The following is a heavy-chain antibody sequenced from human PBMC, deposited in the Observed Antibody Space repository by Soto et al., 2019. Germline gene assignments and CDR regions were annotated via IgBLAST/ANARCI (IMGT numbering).Heavy chain of an antibody. CDR1: GVTFSGSA. J-gene: IGHJ6*03. Sequence: EVQLVESGGGLVQPGGSLKLSCAASGVTFSGSAMHWVRQASGKGLEWVGRIRSKPNNYATAYGASVEGRFTISRDDSKNPAYLQMNSLNTEDTAVYYCSRQASAFWRGKPQYYMCVWGKGTTVSV. V-gene: IGHV3-73*01. CDR2: IRSKPNNYAT. CDR3: SRQASAFWRGKPQYYMCV. D-gene: IGHD3-3*01.